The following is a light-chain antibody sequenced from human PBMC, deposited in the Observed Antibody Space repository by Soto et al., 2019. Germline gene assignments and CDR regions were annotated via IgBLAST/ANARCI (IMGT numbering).Light chain of an antibody. J-gene: IGKJ2*01. CDR3: QHYNVYYMYT. CDR2: DAS. V-gene: IGKV1-5*01. CDR1: QNIGAA. Sequence: DIQMTQSPSTLSASVGDRVTITCRASQNIGAALAWYQQKPGEAPKLLIYDASTLESGVPSRFSGSGSGTKFPLTISSLQPYDYATYSCQHYNVYYMYTFGQGTKVDIK.